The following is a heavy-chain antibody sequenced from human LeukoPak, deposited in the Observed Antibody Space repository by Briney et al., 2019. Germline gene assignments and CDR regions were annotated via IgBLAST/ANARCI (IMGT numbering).Heavy chain of an antibody. CDR1: GGPISSYY. Sequence: SETLSLTCTVSGGPISSYYWSWIRQPPGKGLEWIGYIYDSGSTNYNPSLKSRVTISVDTSKNQFSLKLSSVTAADTAVYYCACLTTADAFDIWGQGTMVTVSS. D-gene: IGHD3-22*01. CDR3: ACLTTADAFDI. J-gene: IGHJ3*02. V-gene: IGHV4-59*01. CDR2: IYDSGST.